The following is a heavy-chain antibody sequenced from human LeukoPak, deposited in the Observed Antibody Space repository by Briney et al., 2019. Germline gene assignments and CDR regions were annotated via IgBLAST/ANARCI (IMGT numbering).Heavy chain of an antibody. D-gene: IGHD2-15*01. Sequence: GESLKISCKGSGYSFTSYWIGWVRQMPGKGLEWMGIIYPGDSDTRYSPSFQGQVTISADKSISTAYLQWSSLKASDTAMYYCVRRGSIEDYYYYMDVWGKGTTVTVSS. CDR3: VRRGSIEDYYYYMDV. V-gene: IGHV5-51*01. CDR1: GYSFTSYW. CDR2: IYPGDSDT. J-gene: IGHJ6*03.